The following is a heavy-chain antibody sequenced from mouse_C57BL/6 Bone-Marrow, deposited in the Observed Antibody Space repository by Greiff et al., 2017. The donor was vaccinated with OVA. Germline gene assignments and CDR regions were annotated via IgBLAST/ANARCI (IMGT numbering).Heavy chain of an antibody. CDR1: GYTFTSYG. D-gene: IGHD1-2*01. CDR2: IYIGNGYT. CDR3: AFHYYGSPYGYCDV. V-gene: IGHV1-58*01. J-gene: IGHJ1*03. Sequence: EVQLQQSGAELVRPGSSVKMSCKTSGYTFTSYGINWVKQRPGPGLEWIGYIYIGNGYTEYNEKFKGKATLTSDTSSSTAYMQLSSLTAEDSAIYFCAFHYYGSPYGYCDVGGTGTTVTVAS.